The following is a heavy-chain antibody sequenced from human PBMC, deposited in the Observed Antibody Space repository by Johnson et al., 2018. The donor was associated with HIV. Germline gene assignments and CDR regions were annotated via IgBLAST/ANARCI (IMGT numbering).Heavy chain of an antibody. V-gene: IGHV3-30-3*01. J-gene: IGHJ3*02. CDR1: GFTFTNYA. D-gene: IGHD2-15*01. CDR2: ISYDGSNK. Sequence: QVQLVESGGGVVQPGRSLRLSCAASGFTFTNYAMYWVRQAPGKGLEWVALISYDGSNKYYADSVKGRFTISRDNSKNTLSLQMNSPRVDDTAIYYCARVRAGRENAFDIWGQGTMVTVSS. CDR3: ARVRAGRENAFDI.